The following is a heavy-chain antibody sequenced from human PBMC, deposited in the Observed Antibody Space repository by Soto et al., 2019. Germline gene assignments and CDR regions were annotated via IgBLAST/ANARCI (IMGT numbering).Heavy chain of an antibody. Sequence: EVQLVESGGGLVQPGRSQRLSCAASGFSFDDYAMHWVRQAPGKGLEWVSGISWNSGTIGQADSVKGRFIISRDNAKNSLYLHMNSMRPEDTAVYFCAKDVFRAVRGQFDYWGQGTLVIVSS. V-gene: IGHV3-9*01. CDR2: ISWNSGTI. D-gene: IGHD4-17*01. CDR1: GFSFDDYA. J-gene: IGHJ4*02. CDR3: AKDVFRAVRGQFDY.